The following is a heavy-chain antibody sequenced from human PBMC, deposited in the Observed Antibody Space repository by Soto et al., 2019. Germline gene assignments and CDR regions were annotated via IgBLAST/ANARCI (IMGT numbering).Heavy chain of an antibody. CDR1: GYTFTSYG. CDR2: IIPIFGTA. CDR3: ARPRGGFGDAIFPFSGMDV. D-gene: IGHD3-10*01. Sequence: ASVKVSCKASGYTFTSYGISWVRQAPGQGLEWMGGIIPIFGTANYAQKFQGRVTITADESTSTAYMELSSLRSEDTAVYYCARPRGGFGDAIFPFSGMDVWGQGTTVTVSS. J-gene: IGHJ6*02. V-gene: IGHV1-69*13.